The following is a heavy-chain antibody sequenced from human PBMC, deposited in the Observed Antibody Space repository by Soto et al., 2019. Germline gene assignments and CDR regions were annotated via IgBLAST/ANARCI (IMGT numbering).Heavy chain of an antibody. CDR3: AKRTTMSGNYYFDS. Sequence: GGSLRLSCTASGFTFSSYWMHWVRQAPGKGLAWVARINSDGSNISYGDSVKGRFTISRDNAKNTLYLHMNSLRAEDTAVYYCAKRTTMSGNYYFDSWGQGILVTVSS. CDR2: INSDGSNI. D-gene: IGHD3-10*01. J-gene: IGHJ4*02. CDR1: GFTFSSYW. V-gene: IGHV3-74*01.